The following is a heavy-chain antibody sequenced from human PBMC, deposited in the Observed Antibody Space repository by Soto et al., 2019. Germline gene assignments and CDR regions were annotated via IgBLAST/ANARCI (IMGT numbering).Heavy chain of an antibody. V-gene: IGHV4-31*03. CDR1: GGSISSGGYY. J-gene: IGHJ6*03. CDR3: ARFSPPGYYYMDV. Sequence: VQLQESGPGPVKPSQTLSLTCTVSGGSISSGGYYWTWIRQPPGKGLEWIGYIHYSGRTHYNPSLESRVTISVDTSKNQFSLRLSSVTAADTAEYYCARFSPPGYYYMDVWGKGTSVTVAS. CDR2: IHYSGRT.